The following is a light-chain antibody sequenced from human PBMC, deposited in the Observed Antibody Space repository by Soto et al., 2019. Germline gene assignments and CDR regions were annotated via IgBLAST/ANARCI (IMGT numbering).Light chain of an antibody. CDR1: QSVSSNY. V-gene: IGKV3-20*01. Sequence: EIVMTQSPGTLSLSPWQRATLSCRASQSVSSNYLAWYQQKPGQAPRLLIHGASSRATASPDRGSGRGAGTDGTLTSSRLEHEDFAMYYCQQYGTSPQTFGQGTKVDIK. J-gene: IGKJ2*01. CDR2: GAS. CDR3: QQYGTSPQT.